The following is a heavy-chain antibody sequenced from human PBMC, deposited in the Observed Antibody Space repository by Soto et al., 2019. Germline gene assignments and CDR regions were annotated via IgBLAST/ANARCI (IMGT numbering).Heavy chain of an antibody. V-gene: IGHV3-23*01. Sequence: EVQLLESGGDLVQPGGSLRLSSAASGFTFSNYAMTWVRQAPGKGLEWVSGISATGESTYYAGSVEGRLTISRDNAKNTLYLQMKSLRAEDTAVYYCTKDKSSSYGDYLGFDYRGEGTLATVSS. CDR3: TKDKSSSYGDYLGFDY. CDR2: ISATGEST. CDR1: GFTFSNYA. D-gene: IGHD2-21*02. J-gene: IGHJ4*02.